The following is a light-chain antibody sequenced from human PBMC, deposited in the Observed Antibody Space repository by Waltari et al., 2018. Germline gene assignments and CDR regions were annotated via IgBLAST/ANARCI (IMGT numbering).Light chain of an antibody. CDR3: AAWDDSLTAWL. Sequence: QSGLTQSPSVSGTPGQRVTISCSGSTSNIGSYHVYWYQQLPGAAPKLIIYRNDHRPSRVPGRFSASKSVTSASRTISGRRSEDEAFYYCAAWDDSLTAWLFGGGTKLTVL. V-gene: IGLV1-47*01. CDR2: RND. CDR1: TSNIGSYH. J-gene: IGLJ3*02.